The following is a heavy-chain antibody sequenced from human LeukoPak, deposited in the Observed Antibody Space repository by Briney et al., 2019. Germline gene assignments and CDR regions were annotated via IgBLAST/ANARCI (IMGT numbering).Heavy chain of an antibody. CDR3: ARGTYASSGYLLDQYYFDY. CDR2: INHSGST. CDR1: GGSFSGYY. J-gene: IGHJ4*02. D-gene: IGHD3-22*01. Sequence: SSETLSLTCDVYGGSFSGYYWSWIRQPPGKGLEWIGEINHSGSTNYNPSLKSRVTISVDTSKNQFSLKLSSVTAADTAVYYCARGTYASSGYLLDQYYFDYWGQGTLVTVSS. V-gene: IGHV4-34*01.